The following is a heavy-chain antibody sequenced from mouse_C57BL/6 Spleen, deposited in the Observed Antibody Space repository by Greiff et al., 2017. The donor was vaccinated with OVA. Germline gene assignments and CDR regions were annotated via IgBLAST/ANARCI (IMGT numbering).Heavy chain of an antibody. J-gene: IGHJ2*01. D-gene: IGHD1-1*01. CDR1: GYSFTGYY. CDR2: INPSTGGT. Sequence: EVKLQESGPELVKPGASVKISCKASGYSFTGYYMNWVKQSPEKSLEWIGEINPSTGGTTYNQKFKAKATLTVDKSSSTAYMQLKSLTSEDSAVYYCARGNYYGSSYNYFDYWGQGTTLTVSS. V-gene: IGHV1-42*01. CDR3: ARGNYYGSSYNYFDY.